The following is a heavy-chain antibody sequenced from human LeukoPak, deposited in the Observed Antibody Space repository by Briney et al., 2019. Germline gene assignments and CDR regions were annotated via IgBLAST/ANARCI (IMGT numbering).Heavy chain of an antibody. CDR2: ISGSGGST. CDR1: GFTFSSYA. D-gene: IGHD3-22*01. CDR3: AKAESYYYDSSGYYAPYYYGMDV. V-gene: IGHV3-23*01. Sequence: GGSLRLSCAASGFTFSSYAMGWVRQAPGKGLEWVSAISGSGGSTYYADSVKGRFTISRDNSKNTLYLQMNSLRAEDTAVYYCAKAESYYYDSSGYYAPYYYGMDVWGQGTTVTVSS. J-gene: IGHJ6*02.